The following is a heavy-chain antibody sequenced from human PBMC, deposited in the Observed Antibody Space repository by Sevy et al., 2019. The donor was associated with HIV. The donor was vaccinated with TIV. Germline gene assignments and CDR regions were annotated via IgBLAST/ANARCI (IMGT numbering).Heavy chain of an antibody. CDR3: AREGGHDFWSGYYWSYWFDP. V-gene: IGHV3-7*01. J-gene: IGHJ5*02. CDR1: GFTFSSYW. D-gene: IGHD3-3*01. Sequence: GGSLRLSCAASGFTFSSYWMSWVRQAPGKGLEWVANINQDGSEEYYVASVKGRFTISRDNAKNSVYLQMNSLRAEDTAVYYCAREGGHDFWSGYYWSYWFDPWGQGTLVTVSS. CDR2: INQDGSEE.